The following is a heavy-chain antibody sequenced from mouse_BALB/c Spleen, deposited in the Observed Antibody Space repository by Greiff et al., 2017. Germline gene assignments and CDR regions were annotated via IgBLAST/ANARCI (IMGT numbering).Heavy chain of an antibody. CDR3: ARKGNCYFDY. CDR1: GYAFSSYW. V-gene: IGHV1-80*01. J-gene: IGHJ2*01. Sequence: QVQLQQSGAELVRPGSSVKISCKASGYAFSSYWMNWVKQRPGQGLEWIGQIYPGDGDTNYNGKFKGKATLTADKSSSTAYMQLSSLTSEDSAVYFCARKGNCYFDYWGQGTTLTVSS. D-gene: IGHD2-1*01. CDR2: IYPGDGDT.